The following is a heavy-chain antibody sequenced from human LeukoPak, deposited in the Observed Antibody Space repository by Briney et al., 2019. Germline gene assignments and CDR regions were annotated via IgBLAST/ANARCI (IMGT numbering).Heavy chain of an antibody. V-gene: IGHV3-74*01. CDR2: INSDGSST. Sequence: GGSLRLSCAASGFTFSSYWMHWVRQAPGKGLVWVSRINSDGSSTSYADSVKGRFTISRDNAKNTLYLQMNSLRVEDTAVYYCAKASLQYGVGTSYWGQGTLVTVSS. D-gene: IGHD2-2*01. J-gene: IGHJ4*02. CDR3: AKASLQYGVGTSY. CDR1: GFTFSSYW.